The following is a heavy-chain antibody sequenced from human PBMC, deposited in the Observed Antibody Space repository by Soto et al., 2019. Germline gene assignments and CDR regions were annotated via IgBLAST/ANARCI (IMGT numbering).Heavy chain of an antibody. D-gene: IGHD3-3*01. CDR3: ARSPYYDFWSGSSCFDP. Sequence: QVQLVQSGAEVKKPGASVKVSCKASGYTFTGYYMHWVRQAPGQGLEWMGWINPNSGGTNYAQKFQGWVTMTRDTSISTAYRELSRLRSDDTAVDYCARSPYYDFWSGSSCFDPWGQGTLVTVSS. J-gene: IGHJ5*02. CDR2: INPNSGGT. CDR1: GYTFTGYY. V-gene: IGHV1-2*04.